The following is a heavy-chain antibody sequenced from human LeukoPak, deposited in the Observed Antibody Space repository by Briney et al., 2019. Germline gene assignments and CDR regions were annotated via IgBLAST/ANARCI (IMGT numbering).Heavy chain of an antibody. D-gene: IGHD6-19*01. V-gene: IGHV1-18*01. CDR2: ISAYNGNT. CDR1: GYTFTSYG. Sequence: VASVKVACKASGYTFTSYGNSWVRQAPGQGLEWMGWISAYNGNTHYAQKLQGRVTMTTDTSTSTVYMELRSVRSDDAAVYYCARAVLSRFELAVAEAQAVDYWGQGTLVTVSS. CDR3: ARAVLSRFELAVAEAQAVDY. J-gene: IGHJ4*02.